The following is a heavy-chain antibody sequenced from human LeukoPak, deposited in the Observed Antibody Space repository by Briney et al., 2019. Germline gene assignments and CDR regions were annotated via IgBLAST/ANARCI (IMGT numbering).Heavy chain of an antibody. D-gene: IGHD1-26*01. CDR2: IYNSEYT. J-gene: IGHJ5*02. CDR1: GGSISSYY. Sequence: SETLSLTCTVSGGSISSYYWSWVRQPPGKGLEWIAYIYNSEYTNYNPSLKGRASISVDTSKNLCSLRLRSVTAADTAVYYCARHAIDSGGHSYWFDPWGLGTLVTVSS. V-gene: IGHV4-59*08. CDR3: ARHAIDSGGHSYWFDP.